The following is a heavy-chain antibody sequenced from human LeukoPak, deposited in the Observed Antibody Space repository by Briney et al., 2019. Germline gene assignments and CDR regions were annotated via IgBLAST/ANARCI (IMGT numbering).Heavy chain of an antibody. D-gene: IGHD3-22*01. V-gene: IGHV4-59*01. J-gene: IGHJ4*02. Sequence: PETLSLTCTVSGGSISTYYWSWIRQPPGKGLEWIGYIYYSGSTNYNPSLKSRVTISVDKSKNQFSLKLSSVTAADTAVYYCARGHSYYYDSSAYYPDFDYWGQGTLVTVSS. CDR2: IYYSGST. CDR3: ARGHSYYYDSSAYYPDFDY. CDR1: GGSISTYY.